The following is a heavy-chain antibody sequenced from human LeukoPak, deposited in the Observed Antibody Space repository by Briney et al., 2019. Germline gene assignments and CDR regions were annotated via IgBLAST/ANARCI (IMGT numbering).Heavy chain of an antibody. D-gene: IGHD3-3*01. CDR3: AKDRKTYDFWSEGGEGDY. V-gene: IGHV3-23*01. Sequence: GGSLRLSCAASGFTFSSYAMSWVRQAPGEGLEWVSAISGSGGSTYYADSVKGRFTISRDNSKNTLYLQMNSLRAEDTAVYYCAKDRKTYDFWSEGGEGDYWGQGTLVTVSS. CDR2: ISGSGGST. CDR1: GFTFSSYA. J-gene: IGHJ4*02.